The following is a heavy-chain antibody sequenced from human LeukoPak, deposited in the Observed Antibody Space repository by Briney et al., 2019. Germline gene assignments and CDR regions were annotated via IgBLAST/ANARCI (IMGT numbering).Heavy chain of an antibody. D-gene: IGHD2-21*02. CDR3: ARSLCGGDCYSPVYYYYYMDV. J-gene: IGHJ6*03. V-gene: IGHV4-39*01. CDR1: GGSISSSSYY. CDR2: IYYSGST. Sequence: SETLSLTCTVSGGSISSSSYYWGWIRQPPGKGLEWIGSIYYSGSTYYNPSLKSRVTISVDTSKNQFSLKLSSEIAADTAVYYCARSLCGGDCYSPVYYYYYMDVWGKGTTVTVSS.